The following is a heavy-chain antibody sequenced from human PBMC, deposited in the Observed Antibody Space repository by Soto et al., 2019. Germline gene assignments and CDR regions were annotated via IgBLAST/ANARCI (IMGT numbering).Heavy chain of an antibody. CDR2: ISYDGSNK. Sequence: GGSLRLSCAASGFTFSSYAMHWVRQAPGKGLEWVAVISYDGSNKYYADSVKGRFTISRDNSKNTLYLQMNSLRAEDTAVYYCARGIVMEWLLAARNYYGMDVWGQGTTVTVSS. CDR3: ARGIVMEWLLAARNYYGMDV. V-gene: IGHV3-30-3*01. CDR1: GFTFSSYA. J-gene: IGHJ6*02. D-gene: IGHD3-3*01.